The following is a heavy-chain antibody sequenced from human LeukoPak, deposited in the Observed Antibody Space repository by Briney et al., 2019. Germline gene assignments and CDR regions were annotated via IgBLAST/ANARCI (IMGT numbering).Heavy chain of an antibody. Sequence: PGGSLRLSCAASGFTFSSYWMHWVRQAPGKGLDWVSSINGDGSTTTYADSVKGRFTISRDNAKNTLYLQMNSLRAEDTAVYYCARVGGYNSYFDYSGHGNPVTVSS. CDR3: ARVGGYNSYFDY. CDR2: INGDGSTT. CDR1: GFTFSSYW. V-gene: IGHV3-74*01. J-gene: IGHJ4*01. D-gene: IGHD5-24*01.